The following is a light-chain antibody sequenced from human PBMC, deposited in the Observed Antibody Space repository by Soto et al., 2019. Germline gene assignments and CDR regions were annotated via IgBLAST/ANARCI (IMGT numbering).Light chain of an antibody. J-gene: IGKJ1*01. CDR1: QSVSSNY. CDR2: GAS. V-gene: IGKV3D-20*01. CDR3: HQYNNWPPWT. Sequence: EIVLTQSPATLSLSPGERATLSCGASQSVSSNYLAWYQQKPGLAPRLLIYGASTRATGIPARFSGSGSGTDFTLTISRLEPEDFAVYYCHQYNNWPPWTFGQGTKVDIK.